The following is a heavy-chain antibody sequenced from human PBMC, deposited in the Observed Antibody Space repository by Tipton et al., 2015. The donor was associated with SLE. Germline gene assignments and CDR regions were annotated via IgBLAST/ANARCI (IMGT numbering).Heavy chain of an antibody. V-gene: IGHV4-61*08. Sequence: TLSLTCTVSGGSISSGGYYWSWIRQHPGKGLEWIGYIYYSGSTNYNPSLKSRVTISVDTSKNQFSLKLSSVTAADTAVYYCARGIEWELYYFDYWGQGTLVTVSS. CDR2: IYYSGST. D-gene: IGHD1-26*01. J-gene: IGHJ4*02. CDR3: ARGIEWELYYFDY. CDR1: GGSISSGGYY.